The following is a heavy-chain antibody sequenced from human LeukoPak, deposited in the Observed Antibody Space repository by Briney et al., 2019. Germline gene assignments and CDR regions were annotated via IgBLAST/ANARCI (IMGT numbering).Heavy chain of an antibody. CDR3: ARASGSGWSAFDY. V-gene: IGHV4-59*01. D-gene: IGHD6-19*01. CDR1: GGSISSYY. CDR2: IYYSGST. J-gene: IGHJ4*02. Sequence: SETLSLTCTVSGGSISSYYWSWIRQPPGKGLEWIGYIYYSGSTNHNPSLKSRVTISVDTSKNQFSLKLSSVTAADTAVYYCARASGSGWSAFDYWGQGTLVTVSS.